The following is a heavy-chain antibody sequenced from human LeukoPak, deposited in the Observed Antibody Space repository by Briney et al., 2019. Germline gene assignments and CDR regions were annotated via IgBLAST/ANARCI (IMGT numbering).Heavy chain of an antibody. CDR2: ISYDGSNK. Sequence: GRSLRLSCAASGFTFSSYGMHWVRQAPGKGLEWVAVISYDGSNKYYADSVKGRFTISRDNSKNTLYLQMNSLRAEDTALYYCAKPLIASRQDAFDIWGQGTMVTVSS. J-gene: IGHJ3*02. V-gene: IGHV3-30*18. CDR1: GFTFSSYG. CDR3: AKPLIASRQDAFDI. D-gene: IGHD2-8*01.